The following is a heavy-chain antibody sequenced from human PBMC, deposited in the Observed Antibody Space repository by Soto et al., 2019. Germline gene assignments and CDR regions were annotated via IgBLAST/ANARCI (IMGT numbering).Heavy chain of an antibody. CDR3: ARGWKAARPDYYYYGMDV. Sequence: SVKVSCKASGGTFSSYAISWVRQAPGQGLEWMGGIIPIFGTANYAQKFQGRVTITADESTSTAYMELSSLRSEDTAVYYCARGWKAARPDYYYYGMDVWGQGTTVTSP. J-gene: IGHJ6*02. D-gene: IGHD6-6*01. V-gene: IGHV1-69*13. CDR1: GGTFSSYA. CDR2: IIPIFGTA.